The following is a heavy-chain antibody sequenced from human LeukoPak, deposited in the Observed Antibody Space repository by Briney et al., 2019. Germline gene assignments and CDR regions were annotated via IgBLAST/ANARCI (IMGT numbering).Heavy chain of an antibody. CDR2: IWYDGSNK. D-gene: IGHD5-18*01. CDR1: GFTFSSYG. V-gene: IGHV3-33*01. CDR3: ARDTTVDTAMAIGY. Sequence: GGSLRLSCAASGFTFSSYGMHWVRQAPGKGLEWVAVIWYDGSNKYYADSVKGRFTVSRDNSKNTLYLQMNSLRAEDTAVYYCARDTTVDTAMAIGYWGQGTLVTVSS. J-gene: IGHJ4*02.